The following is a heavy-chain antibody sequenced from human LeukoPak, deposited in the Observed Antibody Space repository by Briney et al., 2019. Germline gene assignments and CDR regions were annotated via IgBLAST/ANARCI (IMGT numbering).Heavy chain of an antibody. CDR1: GGSFSGYY. D-gene: IGHD4-17*01. Sequence: SETLSLTCAVSGGSFSGYYWSWIRQPPGKGLEWIGEINHSGSTNYNPSLKSRVTISVDTSKNQFSLKLSSVTAADTAVYYCARDKFRGDYGFDIWGQGTMVTVSS. CDR3: ARDKFRGDYGFDI. V-gene: IGHV4-34*01. CDR2: INHSGST. J-gene: IGHJ3*02.